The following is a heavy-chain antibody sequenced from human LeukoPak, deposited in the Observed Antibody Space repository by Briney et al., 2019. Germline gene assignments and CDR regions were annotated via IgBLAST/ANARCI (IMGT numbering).Heavy chain of an antibody. CDR2: IYPSGST. J-gene: IGHJ5*02. V-gene: IGHV4-4*07. CDR1: GGSISSYY. Sequence: SETLSLTCTVSGGSISSYYWSWIRQPAGKGLELIGRIYPSGSTNYNPSLKSRVTMSVDTSKNQFSLKLSSVTAADTAVYYCARDYPSDYDFWSGYFEGNWFDPWGQGTLVTVSS. CDR3: ARDYPSDYDFWSGYFEGNWFDP. D-gene: IGHD3-3*01.